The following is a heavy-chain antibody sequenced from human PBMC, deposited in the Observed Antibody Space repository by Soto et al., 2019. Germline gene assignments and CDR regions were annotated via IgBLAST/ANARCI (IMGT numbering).Heavy chain of an antibody. D-gene: IGHD2-2*02. Sequence: WIRQPPGKGLEWIGSIYYSGSTYYNPSLKSRVTISVDTSKNQLSLRLSSVTAADTAVYYCARHWAGYCSSTSCYKFDPWGLGTLVTV. CDR2: IYYSGST. J-gene: IGHJ5*02. CDR3: ARHWAGYCSSTSCYKFDP. V-gene: IGHV4-39*01.